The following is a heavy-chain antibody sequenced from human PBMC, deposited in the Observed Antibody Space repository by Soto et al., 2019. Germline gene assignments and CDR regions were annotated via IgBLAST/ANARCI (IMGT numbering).Heavy chain of an antibody. Sequence: EVQLVQSGAEVRKPGESLKISCKNSGYTFINHWIGWVRQMPGKGLELMGIIYPYDSDTRYSPSFQGQVTISADKSISSVFLHWSSLRASDTAMSYCARATKAFDFWGQGTMVTVSS. J-gene: IGHJ3*01. V-gene: IGHV5-51*03. CDR2: IYPYDSDT. CDR1: GYTFINHW. CDR3: ARATKAFDF.